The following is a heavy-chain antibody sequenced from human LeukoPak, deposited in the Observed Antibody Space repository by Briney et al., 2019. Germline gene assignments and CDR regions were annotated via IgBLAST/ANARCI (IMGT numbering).Heavy chain of an antibody. J-gene: IGHJ5*02. CDR3: ARAPSPGARGWFDP. V-gene: IGHV3-21*01. D-gene: IGHD7-27*01. CDR2: ISSSSSYI. Sequence: PGGSLRLSCAASGFTVSSYSMNWVRQAPGKGLEWVSSISSSSSYIYYADSVKGRFTISRDNAKNSLYLQMNSLRAEDTAVYYCARAPSPGARGWFDPWGQGTLVTVSS. CDR1: GFTVSSYS.